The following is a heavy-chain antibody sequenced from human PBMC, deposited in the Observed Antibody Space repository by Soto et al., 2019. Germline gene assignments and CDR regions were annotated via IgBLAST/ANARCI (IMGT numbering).Heavy chain of an antibody. V-gene: IGHV1-18*01. CDR3: ARDREPYSYGSSGMDV. J-gene: IGHJ6*02. CDR2: ISAYNGNT. Sequence: GASVKVSCKASGYTFTSYGISWVRQAPGQGLEWMGWISAYNGNTNYAQKLQGRVTMTTDTSTSTAYMELRSLRSDDTAVYYCARDREPYSYGSSGMDVWGQGTTVTVSS. D-gene: IGHD5-18*01. CDR1: GYTFTSYG.